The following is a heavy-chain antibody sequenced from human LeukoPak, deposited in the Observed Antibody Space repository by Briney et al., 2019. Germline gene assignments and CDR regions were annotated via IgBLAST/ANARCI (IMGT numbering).Heavy chain of an antibody. CDR3: ARGHPRRDNRGLNYSGSGSYYNLFDY. Sequence: GGSLRLSCAASGFTFSSYGMHWVRQAPGKGLEWVAVIWYDGSNKYYADSVKGRFTISRDNSKNTLYLQMNSLRAEDTAVYYCARGHPRRDNRGLNYSGSGSYYNLFDYWGQGTLVTVSS. CDR1: GFTFSSYG. J-gene: IGHJ4*02. CDR2: IWYDGSNK. D-gene: IGHD3-10*01. V-gene: IGHV3-33*01.